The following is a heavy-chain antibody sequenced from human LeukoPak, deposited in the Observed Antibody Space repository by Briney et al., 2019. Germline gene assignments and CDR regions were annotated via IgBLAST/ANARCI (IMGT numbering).Heavy chain of an antibody. V-gene: IGHV5-51*01. Sequence: GESLKIFWKGSGYSFTSYWFRWVRQMPGKGLEVMGSDYPYDWDTRYSPSFQGQVTISPDKSINTNFLQWSSLKASDTALYFCAKQDYGDNDFDYWGQGTLVTVSS. CDR3: AKQDYGDNDFDY. CDR1: GYSFTSYW. D-gene: IGHD4-17*01. CDR2: DYPYDWDT. J-gene: IGHJ4*02.